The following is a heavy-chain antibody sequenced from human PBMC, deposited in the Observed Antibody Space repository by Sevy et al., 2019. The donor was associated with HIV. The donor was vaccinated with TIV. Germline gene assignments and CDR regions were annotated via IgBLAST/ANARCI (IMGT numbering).Heavy chain of an antibody. J-gene: IGHJ6*02. CDR2: ISAYNGNT. D-gene: IGHD6-19*01. CDR3: ARVLGEYSSDDYYYYGMDV. Sequence: ASVKVSCKASGYTFTSYGISWVRQAPGQGLEWMGWISAYNGNTNYAQKLQGRVTMTTDTSTSTAYMERRSLRSDDTAVDYCARVLGEYSSDDYYYYGMDVWGQGTTVTVSS. V-gene: IGHV1-18*01. CDR1: GYTFTSYG.